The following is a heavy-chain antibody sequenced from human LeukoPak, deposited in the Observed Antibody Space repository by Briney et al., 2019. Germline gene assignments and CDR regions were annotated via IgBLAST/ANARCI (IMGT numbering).Heavy chain of an antibody. CDR2: ISSSSSYI. V-gene: IGHV3-21*01. CDR3: ARLTIGQTRTFDY. D-gene: IGHD4/OR15-4a*01. Sequence: GGSLGLSCAASGFTFSSYSMNWVRQAPGKGLEWVSSISSSSSYIYYADSVKGRFTISRDNAKNSLYLQMNSLRAEDTAVYYCARLTIGQTRTFDYWGQGTLVTVSS. J-gene: IGHJ4*02. CDR1: GFTFSSYS.